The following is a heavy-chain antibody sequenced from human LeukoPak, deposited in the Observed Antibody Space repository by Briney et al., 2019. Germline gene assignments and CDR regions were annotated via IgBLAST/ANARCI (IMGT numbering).Heavy chain of an antibody. D-gene: IGHD3-10*01. CDR1: GGSISSYY. CDR2: IYYSGST. V-gene: IGHV4-59*08. J-gene: IGHJ4*02. Sequence: SETLSLTCTVSGGSISSYYWSWIRQPPGKGLEWIGYIYYSGSTSYNPSLKSRVTMSVDTSKNQFSLKLRSVTASDTAVYYCARVASTSAGGVDYWGQGTLVAVSS. CDR3: ARVASTSAGGVDY.